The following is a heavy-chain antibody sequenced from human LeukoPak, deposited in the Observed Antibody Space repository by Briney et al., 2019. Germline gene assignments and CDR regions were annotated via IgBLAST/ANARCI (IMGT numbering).Heavy chain of an antibody. Sequence: SVSVSXXXXXYTFTXYDINWVRQAAGQGLEWMGWMNPNSGNTDYAQTFQGRVTMNRNTSISTAYMELSSLRSEDTAVYYCARGELPGFGNYYYYYGMDVWGQGTTVTVSS. J-gene: IGHJ6*02. V-gene: IGHV1-8*01. CDR3: ARGELPGFGNYYYYYGMDV. CDR1: XYTFTXYD. CDR2: MNPNSGNT. D-gene: IGHD3-16*01.